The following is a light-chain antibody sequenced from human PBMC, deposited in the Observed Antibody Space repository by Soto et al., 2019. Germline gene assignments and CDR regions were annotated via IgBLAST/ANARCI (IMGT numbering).Light chain of an antibody. J-gene: IGLJ1*01. Sequence: QSALTQPASVSGSPGQSVTTSCTGTSSDLAIYNYVSWYQQQPGKAPKLMIYQVTNRPSGVSNRFSGSRSGNTASLTISGLQAEDEADYYCSSYKDSSNYVFGTGTKVTVL. CDR1: SSDLAIYNY. CDR2: QVT. CDR3: SSYKDSSNYV. V-gene: IGLV2-14*01.